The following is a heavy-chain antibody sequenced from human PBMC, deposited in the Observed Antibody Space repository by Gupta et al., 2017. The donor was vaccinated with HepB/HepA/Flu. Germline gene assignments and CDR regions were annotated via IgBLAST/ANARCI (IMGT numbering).Heavy chain of an antibody. V-gene: IGHV3-30-3*01. J-gene: IGHJ6*02. CDR1: GFTFSSYA. D-gene: IGHD1-26*01. CDR3: AGVWDDYYYYGMDV. Sequence: QVQLVESGGGVVQPGRSLRLSCAASGFTFSSYAMHWVRQAPGKGLEWVAVISYDGSNKYYADSVKGRFTISRDNSKNTLYLQMNSLRAEDTAVYYCAGVWDDYYYYGMDVWGQGTTVTVSS. CDR2: ISYDGSNK.